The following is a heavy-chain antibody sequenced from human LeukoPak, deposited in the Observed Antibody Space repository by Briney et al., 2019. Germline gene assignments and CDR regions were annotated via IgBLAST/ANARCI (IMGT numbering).Heavy chain of an antibody. Sequence: ASVKVSCKASGYTFTGYYMHWVRQAPGQGLEWMGWINPNSGGTNYAQNFQGRVTMTRDTSISTAYMELSRLRSDDTAVYYCASDIVVVPAAMGGSAFDIWGQGTMVTVSS. CDR2: INPNSGGT. J-gene: IGHJ3*02. D-gene: IGHD2-2*01. V-gene: IGHV1-2*02. CDR3: ASDIVVVPAAMGGSAFDI. CDR1: GYTFTGYY.